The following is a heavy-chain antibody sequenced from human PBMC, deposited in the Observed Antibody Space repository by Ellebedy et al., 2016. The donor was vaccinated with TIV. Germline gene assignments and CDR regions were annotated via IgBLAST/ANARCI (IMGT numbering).Heavy chain of an antibody. J-gene: IGHJ4*02. Sequence: GGSLRLXXAASGFTVSSNYMSWVRQAPGKGLEWVSVIYSGGSTYYADSVKGRFTISRDNAKNSLYLQMNSLRAEDTAVYYCARVNLDRYYDFWSGYYVDYWGQGTLVTVSS. CDR3: ARVNLDRYYDFWSGYYVDY. D-gene: IGHD3-3*01. CDR2: IYSGGST. CDR1: GFTVSSNY. V-gene: IGHV3-53*01.